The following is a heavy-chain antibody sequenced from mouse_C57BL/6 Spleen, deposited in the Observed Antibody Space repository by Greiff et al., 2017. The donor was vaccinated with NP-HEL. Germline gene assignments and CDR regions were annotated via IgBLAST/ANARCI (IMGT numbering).Heavy chain of an antibody. Sequence: QVQLQQSGAELMKPGASVKLSCKATGYTFTGYWIEWVKQRPGHGLEWIGEILPGSGSTNYNEKFKGKATFTADTSSNTAYMQLSSLTTEDSASYYCARGGLLLWGYWGQGTTLTVSS. V-gene: IGHV1-9*01. D-gene: IGHD1-1*02. CDR2: ILPGSGST. J-gene: IGHJ2*01. CDR1: GYTFTGYW. CDR3: ARGGLLLWGY.